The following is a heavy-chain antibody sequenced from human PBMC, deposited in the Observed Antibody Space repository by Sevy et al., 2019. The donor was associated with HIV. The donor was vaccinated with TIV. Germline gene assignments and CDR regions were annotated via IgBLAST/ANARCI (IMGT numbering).Heavy chain of an antibody. CDR2: IDSGEST. V-gene: IGHV3-66*01. D-gene: IGHD3-22*01. CDR1: GFTVSGNY. Sequence: GGSLRLSCEASGFTVSGNYMAWVRLAPGKGLEWVSLIDSGESTYYADSVKGRFTISRDNAKNTLYLQMNPLRAEDTAVYFCARDRYYDASGYYYYYYGMDVWGQGTTVTVSS. CDR3: ARDRYYDASGYYYYYYGMDV. J-gene: IGHJ6*02.